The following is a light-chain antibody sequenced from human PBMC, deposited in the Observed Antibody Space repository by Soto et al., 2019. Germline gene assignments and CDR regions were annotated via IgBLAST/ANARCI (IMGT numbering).Light chain of an antibody. V-gene: IGKV3-20*01. CDR1: QSVSSSF. Sequence: DIVLRQSPASLSLPPGERATLSCRASQSVSSSFLAWYQQKPGQAPRLLIYGASRRATGIADRFTGSGSGTDFTLTISRLEPEDFAVYYGQQYDSSLTFGLGTKVEIK. CDR3: QQYDSSLT. J-gene: IGKJ1*01. CDR2: GAS.